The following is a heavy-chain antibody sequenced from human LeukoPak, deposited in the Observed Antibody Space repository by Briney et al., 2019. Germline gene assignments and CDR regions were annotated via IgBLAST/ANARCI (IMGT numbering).Heavy chain of an antibody. V-gene: IGHV3-30*04. D-gene: IGHD3-9*01. CDR1: GFTFSSYA. CDR3: ATAESNYDILTGYSRY. J-gene: IGHJ4*02. Sequence: GGSLRLSCAASGFTFSSYAMHWVRQAPGKGLEWVAVISYGGSNKYYADSVKGRFTISRDNSKNTLYLQMNSLRAEDTAVYYCATAESNYDILTGYSRYWGQGTLVTVSS. CDR2: ISYGGSNK.